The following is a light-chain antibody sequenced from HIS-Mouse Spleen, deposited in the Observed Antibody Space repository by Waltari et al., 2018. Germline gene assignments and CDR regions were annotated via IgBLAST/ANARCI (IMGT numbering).Light chain of an antibody. CDR1: KLGDKY. Sequence: SYALTQPPSVSVSPGQTASITCPGAKLGDKYACWYQQKPGQSPELVIYQDSKRPSGIPERFSGSNSGNTATLTISGTQAMDEADYYCQAWDSSTRVFGGGTKLTVL. V-gene: IGLV3-1*01. J-gene: IGLJ3*02. CDR2: QDS. CDR3: QAWDSSTRV.